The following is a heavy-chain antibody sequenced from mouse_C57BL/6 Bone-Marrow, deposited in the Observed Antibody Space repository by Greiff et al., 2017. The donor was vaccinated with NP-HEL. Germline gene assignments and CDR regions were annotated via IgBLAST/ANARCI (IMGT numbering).Heavy chain of an antibody. CDR1: GYAFSSSW. CDR2: IYPGDGDT. CDR3: ARERGLYDGYFSYYFDY. V-gene: IGHV1-82*01. Sequence: QVQLQQSGPELVKPGASVKISCKASGYAFSSSWMNWVKQRPGKGLEWIGRIYPGDGDTNYNGKFKGKATLNADKSSSQAYMQLSSLTSEDSAVYFCARERGLYDGYFSYYFDYWGQGTTLTVSS. J-gene: IGHJ2*01. D-gene: IGHD2-3*01.